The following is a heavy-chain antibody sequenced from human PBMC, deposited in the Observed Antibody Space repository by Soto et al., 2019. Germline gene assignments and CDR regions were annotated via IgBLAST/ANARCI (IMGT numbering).Heavy chain of an antibody. D-gene: IGHD2-15*01. CDR1: GFTFSSYA. Sequence: GGSLRLSCAASGFTFSSYAMGWVRQGPGKGLEWVAVVSIGGSTHYADSVRGRFTISRDNSKNTLSLQMNSLTAEGTAVYFCAKRRGAGGHFDYWGQGALVTVSS. J-gene: IGHJ4*02. CDR2: VSIGGST. CDR3: AKRRGAGGHFDY. V-gene: IGHV3-23*01.